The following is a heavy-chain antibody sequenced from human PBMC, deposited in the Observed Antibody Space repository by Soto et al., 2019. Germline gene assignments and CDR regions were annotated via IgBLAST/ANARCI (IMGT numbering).Heavy chain of an antibody. J-gene: IGHJ4*02. V-gene: IGHV4-4*02. CDR1: GGSISSNNW. CDR3: ARVMHGPTYRPGGLDY. Sequence: VQLQESGPGLVNPSGTLSLTCAVSGGSISSNNWWSWVRQPPGKGLEWIGEIFHDGSVNYNPSLVGRVTTSAAKSDNQVPLILNSVTAADKAIYYCARVMHGPTYRPGGLDYWGQGTRVSVSS. CDR2: IFHDGSV. D-gene: IGHD2-15*01.